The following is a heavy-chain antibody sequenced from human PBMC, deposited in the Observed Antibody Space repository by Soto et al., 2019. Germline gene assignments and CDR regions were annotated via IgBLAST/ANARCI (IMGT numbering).Heavy chain of an antibody. CDR1: GFTFRTYS. V-gene: IGHV3-48*01. J-gene: IGHJ3*02. CDR2: ISSSSSTI. Sequence: EVQLVESGGGLVQPGGSLRLSCAASGFTFRTYSMNWVRQAPGKGVERVSYISSSSSTIYYADSVKGRFTISRDNAKNSLYLQMNSLRAEDTAVYFCASDSPGPFDIWCQGTMVTVSS. CDR3: ASDSPGPFDI. D-gene: IGHD3-10*01.